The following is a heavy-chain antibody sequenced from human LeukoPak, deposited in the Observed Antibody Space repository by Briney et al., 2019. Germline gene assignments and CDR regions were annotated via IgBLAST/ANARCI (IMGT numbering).Heavy chain of an antibody. D-gene: IGHD3-22*01. J-gene: IGHJ4*02. CDR2: IKQDGSEK. V-gene: IGHV3-7*01. CDR1: GFTFSSRDW. CDR3: ARQEARNYYYEGLDY. Sequence: GGSLRLSCVASGFTFSSRDWMTWVRQAPGKGLEWVANIKQDGSEKNYVDSVKGRFTISRDNAKNSVDLQMNSLRADDTALYSCARQEARNYYYEGLDYWGQGTLVTVSS.